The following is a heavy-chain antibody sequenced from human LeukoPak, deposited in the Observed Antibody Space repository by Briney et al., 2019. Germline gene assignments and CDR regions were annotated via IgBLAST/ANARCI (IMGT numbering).Heavy chain of an antibody. CDR1: GGSISRYY. CDR2: KDYSGST. V-gene: IGHV4-59*01. Sequence: SETLSLTCTVSGGSISRYYWSWIRQPPGKGLEWIGYKDYSGSTNYNRSLKSRVTISVDTSKNQFSLKLSSVTAADTAVYYCARGAVTRGAFDIWGQGTMVTVSS. J-gene: IGHJ3*02. D-gene: IGHD4-17*01. CDR3: ARGAVTRGAFDI.